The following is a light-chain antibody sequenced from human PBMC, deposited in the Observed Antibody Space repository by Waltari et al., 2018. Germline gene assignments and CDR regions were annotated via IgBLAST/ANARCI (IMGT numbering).Light chain of an antibody. V-gene: IGLV1-40*01. CDR2: GST. CDR3: QSYDTRLSGSVI. J-gene: IGLJ2*01. Sequence: QSVLTQPPSVSGAPGQRVTISCIGGSSNIGAGHDVHWYQQLPQTAPKLLITGSTNRPSGVYDRFSGAKSGTSASLVITGLQTEDEAVYYCQSYDTRLSGSVIFGGGTELTVL. CDR1: SSNIGAGHD.